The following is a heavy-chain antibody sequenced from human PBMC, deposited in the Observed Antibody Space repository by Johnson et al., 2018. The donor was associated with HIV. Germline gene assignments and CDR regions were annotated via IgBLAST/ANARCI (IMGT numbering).Heavy chain of an antibody. D-gene: IGHD6-13*01. CDR1: GFTFGDYA. CDR2: VSAGGGST. CDR3: AKDAIPTAADYAFDI. J-gene: IGHJ3*02. V-gene: IGHV3-23*04. Sequence: VQLVESGGGLVQPGRSLRLSCTASGFTFGDYAMSWVRQAPGKVLEWVSEVSAGGGSTYYADFVKGRFTISRDKSKNTLFRQMNSLRAEDTAVYYCAKDAIPTAADYAFDIWGQGTMVTVSS.